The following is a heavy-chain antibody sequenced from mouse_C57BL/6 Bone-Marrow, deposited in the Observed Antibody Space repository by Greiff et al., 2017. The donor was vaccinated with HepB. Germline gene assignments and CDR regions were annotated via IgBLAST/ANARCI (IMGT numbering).Heavy chain of an antibody. CDR3: TRPLTSHFDY. Sequence: DVKLVESGGGLVQPGGSMKLSCAASGFTFSDAWMDWVRQSPEKGLVWVAEIRNKANNHATYYAESVKGRFNISRDESKSSVYMQMNRLRAEDTGIYYCTRPLTSHFDYWGQGTTLTVSS. D-gene: IGHD5-1*01. CDR1: GFTFSDAW. J-gene: IGHJ2*01. V-gene: IGHV6-6*01. CDR2: IRNKANNHAT.